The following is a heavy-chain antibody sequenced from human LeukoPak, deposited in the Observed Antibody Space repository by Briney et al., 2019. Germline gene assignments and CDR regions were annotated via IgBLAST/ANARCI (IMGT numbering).Heavy chain of an antibody. V-gene: IGHV1-69*13. CDR1: GYTFTGYY. CDR3: ARDQYSSSSGYYYYGMDV. Sequence: SVKVSCKASGYTFTGYYMHWVRQAPGQGLEWMGGIIPIFGTANYAQKFQGRVTITADESTSTAYMELSSLRSEDTAVYYCARDQYSSSSGYYYYGMDVWGQGTTVTVSS. J-gene: IGHJ6*02. CDR2: IIPIFGTA. D-gene: IGHD6-6*01.